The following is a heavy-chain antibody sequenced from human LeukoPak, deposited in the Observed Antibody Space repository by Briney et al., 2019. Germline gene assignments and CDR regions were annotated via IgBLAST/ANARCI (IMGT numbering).Heavy chain of an antibody. CDR3: ARVYSSTHNWFDT. CDR1: GGSISTTSYF. Sequence: PSETLSLTCTVSGGSISTTSYFWAWIRQPPGEGLEWIRSIYYSGTTYFNSSLKSRLTISVERSKNHFSLKLSSLTVADTALYYCARVYSSTHNWFDTWGQGIQVTVSS. J-gene: IGHJ5*02. CDR2: IYYSGTT. V-gene: IGHV4-39*07. D-gene: IGHD6-19*01.